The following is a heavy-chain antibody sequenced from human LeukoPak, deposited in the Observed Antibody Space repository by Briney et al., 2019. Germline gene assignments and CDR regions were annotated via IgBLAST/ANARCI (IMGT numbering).Heavy chain of an antibody. D-gene: IGHD1-26*01. Sequence: ASVNVSCKASGFTFSIYVSWVRPAPGQGLEWMGWISAYNGKTNYAQKFQGRVTMTTDTSTSTAYMDLRSLRSDDTAVYYCARGGALTSFDSWGQGTLITVSS. V-gene: IGHV1-18*01. J-gene: IGHJ4*02. CDR1: GFTFSIYV. CDR2: ISAYNGKT. CDR3: ARGGALTSFDS.